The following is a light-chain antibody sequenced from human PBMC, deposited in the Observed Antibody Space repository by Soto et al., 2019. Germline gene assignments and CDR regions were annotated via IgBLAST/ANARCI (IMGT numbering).Light chain of an antibody. CDR1: QSISDT. J-gene: IGKJ4*01. V-gene: IGKV3-15*01. Sequence: EIVLTQSPGTLSLSPGERATLSCRASQSISDTIAWYQQKPGQAPRLLIYGASARATGFPARFSGSGSGTDFTLTISSLQPEDFATYYCQQANSFPLTFGGGTKVDIK. CDR2: GAS. CDR3: QQANSFPLT.